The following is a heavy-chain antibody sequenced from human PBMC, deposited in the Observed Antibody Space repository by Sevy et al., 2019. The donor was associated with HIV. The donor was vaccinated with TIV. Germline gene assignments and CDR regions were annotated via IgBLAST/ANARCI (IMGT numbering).Heavy chain of an antibody. CDR2: IKADGSDK. V-gene: IGHV3-7*01. J-gene: IGHJ4*02. Sequence: GWSLRLSCAASGFTFSANWMNWVRQAPGKGLEWVANIKADGSDKHYVDSVEGRFTISRDNAKNLLFLQMNSLRVEDTAVYYCAHETFGRFESWGQRTLVTVSS. D-gene: IGHD3-16*01. CDR3: AHETFGRFES. CDR1: GFTFSANW.